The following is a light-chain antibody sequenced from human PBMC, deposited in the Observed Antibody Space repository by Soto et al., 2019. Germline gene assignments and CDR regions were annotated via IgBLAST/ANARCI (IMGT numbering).Light chain of an antibody. V-gene: IGKV1-27*01. CDR1: QDIRNF. CDR3: QKYSSVPV. Sequence: DIQMTQSPTSLSASVGDRVTITCRASQDIRNFVAWYQQKPGKAPKLLIYAASTLQSGVPARFSGSGSGTAFTLTINTPQPEDVATYSCQKYSSVPVFGPGTKVEIK. J-gene: IGKJ3*01. CDR2: AAS.